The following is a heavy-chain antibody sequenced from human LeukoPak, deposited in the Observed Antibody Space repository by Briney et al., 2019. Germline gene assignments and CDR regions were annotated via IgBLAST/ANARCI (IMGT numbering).Heavy chain of an antibody. J-gene: IGHJ4*02. CDR1: GYTFTSYA. CDR3: ARDPEIRGNFDY. CDR2: INTGNGNT. V-gene: IGHV1-3*04. Sequence: ASVKVSCKASGYTFTSYAMNWVRQAPGQWLEWMGWINTGNGNTKYSQKFQGRVTITRDTSASTAYMELSSLRSEDTAVYYCARDPEIRGNFDYWGQGTLVTVSS. D-gene: IGHD1-14*01.